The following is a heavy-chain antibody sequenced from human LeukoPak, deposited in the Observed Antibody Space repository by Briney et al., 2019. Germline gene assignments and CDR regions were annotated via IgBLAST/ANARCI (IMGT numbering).Heavy chain of an antibody. J-gene: IGHJ4*02. CDR3: ARLYSRVGPFDY. Sequence: GRSLRLSCAASGFTVSSNYMSWVRQAPGKGLEWVASISSSSPYIYYTDSVKGRFTISRDNAKNSLYLQMNSLRAEDTAVYYCARLYSRVGPFDYWGQGTLVTVSS. D-gene: IGHD5-18*01. CDR1: GFTVSSNY. V-gene: IGHV3-21*01. CDR2: ISSSSPYI.